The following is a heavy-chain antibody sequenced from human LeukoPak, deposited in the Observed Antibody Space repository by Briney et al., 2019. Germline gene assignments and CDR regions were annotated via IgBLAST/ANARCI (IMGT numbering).Heavy chain of an antibody. CDR3: AREIVVVPGPDTAMVVYYYGMDV. V-gene: IGHV4-61*02. J-gene: IGHJ6*02. CDR2: IYTSGST. D-gene: IGHD2-2*01. CDR1: GGSISSGSYY. Sequence: SETLSLTCTVSGGSISSGSYYWSWIRQPAGKGLEWIGRIYTSGSTNYNPSLKSRVTISVDTSKNQFSLKLSSVTAADTAVYYCAREIVVVPGPDTAMVVYYYGMDVWGQGTTVTVSS.